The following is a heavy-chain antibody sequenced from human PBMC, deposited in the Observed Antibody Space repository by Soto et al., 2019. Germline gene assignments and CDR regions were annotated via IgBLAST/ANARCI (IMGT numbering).Heavy chain of an antibody. CDR1: GYTLTELS. CDR2: FDPEDGET. CDR3: ATFYYYGSGSYNSKKGYYFDY. J-gene: IGHJ4*02. D-gene: IGHD3-10*01. Sequence: QVQLVQSGAEVKKPGASVKVSCKVSGYTLTELSMHWVRQAPGKGLEWMGGFDPEDGETIYAQKFQGRVTMTEDTSTDTAYMELSSLRSEDTAVYYCATFYYYGSGSYNSKKGYYFDYWGQGTLVTVSS. V-gene: IGHV1-24*01.